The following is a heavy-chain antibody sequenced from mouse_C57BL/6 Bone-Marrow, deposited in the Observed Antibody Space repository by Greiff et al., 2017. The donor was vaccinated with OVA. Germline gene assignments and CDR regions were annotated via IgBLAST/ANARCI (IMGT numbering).Heavy chain of an antibody. CDR2: IDPSDSYT. CDR3: ARSDYYGSLDY. D-gene: IGHD1-1*01. V-gene: IGHV1-50*01. J-gene: IGHJ2*01. CDR1: GYTFTSYW. Sequence: QVQLQQPGAELVKPGASVKLSCKASGYTFTSYWMQWVKQRPGQGLEWIGEIDPSDSYTNYNQKFKGKATLTVDTSSSTAYMQLSSLTSEDSAVYYCARSDYYGSLDYWGQGTTLTVSS.